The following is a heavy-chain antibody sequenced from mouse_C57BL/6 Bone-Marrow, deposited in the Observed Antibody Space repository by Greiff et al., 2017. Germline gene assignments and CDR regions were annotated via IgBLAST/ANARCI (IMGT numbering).Heavy chain of an antibody. V-gene: IGHV1-69*01. CDR1: GYTFTSYW. CDR3: ATPIYDGYYAMDY. D-gene: IGHD2-3*01. J-gene: IGHJ4*01. Sequence: QVQLQQPGAELVMPGASVKLSCKASGYTFTSYWMHWVKQRPGQGLEWIGEIDPSDSYTNYNQKFKGKSTLTVDKSSSTAYMQLSSLTSEDSAVYYCATPIYDGYYAMDYWGQGTS. CDR2: IDPSDSYT.